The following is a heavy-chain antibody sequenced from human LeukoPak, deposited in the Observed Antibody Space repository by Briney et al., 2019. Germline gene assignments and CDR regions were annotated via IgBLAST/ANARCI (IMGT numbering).Heavy chain of an antibody. CDR2: ISWDSGSI. J-gene: IGHJ4*02. V-gene: IGHV3-9*03. CDR3: ATDSGDYGDYIFDY. CDR1: GFTFDDYA. Sequence: PGRSLRLSCAASGFTFDDYAMHWVRQAPGKGLEWGSGISWDSGSIGCADSVKGRFTISRDTAKNSLYLQLTSLRAEDMALYYCATDSGDYGDYIFDYWGQGTLVTVSS. D-gene: IGHD4-17*01.